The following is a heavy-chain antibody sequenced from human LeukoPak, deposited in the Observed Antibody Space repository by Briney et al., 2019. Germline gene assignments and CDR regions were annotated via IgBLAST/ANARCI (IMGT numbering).Heavy chain of an antibody. V-gene: IGHV1-2*06. J-gene: IGHJ4*02. CDR3: ARVISYYDILTGYYWGYYFDY. CDR2: INPNSGGT. CDR1: GYTFTGYY. Sequence: GASVTVSFTASGYTFTGYYMHWVRQAPGQGLEWMGRINPNSGGTNYAQKFQGRVTMTRDTSISTAYMELSRLRSDDTAVYYCARVISYYDILTGYYWGYYFDYWGQGTLVTVSS. D-gene: IGHD3-9*01.